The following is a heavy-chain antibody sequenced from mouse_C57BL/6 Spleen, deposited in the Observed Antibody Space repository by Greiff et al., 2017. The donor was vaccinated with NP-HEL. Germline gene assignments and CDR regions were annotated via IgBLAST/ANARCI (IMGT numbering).Heavy chain of an antibody. D-gene: IGHD2-4*01. V-gene: IGHV1-61*01. CDR3: ARGDYGEGRAMDY. CDR2: IYPSDSET. CDR1: GYTFTSYW. Sequence: QVQLQQPGAELVRPGSSVKLSCKASGYTFTSYWMDWVQQRPGQGLEWIGNIYPSDSETHYNQKFKDKATLTVDKSSSTAYMQLSSLTSEDAAVYYCARGDYGEGRAMDYWGQGTSVTVAS. J-gene: IGHJ4*01.